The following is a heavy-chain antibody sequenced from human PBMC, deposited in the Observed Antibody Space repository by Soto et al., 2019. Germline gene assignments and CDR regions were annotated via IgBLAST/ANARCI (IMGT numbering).Heavy chain of an antibody. J-gene: IGHJ5*02. CDR3: AAGNYECWGGYDS. V-gene: IGHV1-58*01. CDR2: FVVGSGNT. D-gene: IGHD3-3*01. Sequence: GQRLEWVGWFVVGSGNTNYAQKFQGRVTITRDMSTSTAYMEWSSLSSEDTAVYYCAAGNYECWGGYDSWAQRTQVTVPS.